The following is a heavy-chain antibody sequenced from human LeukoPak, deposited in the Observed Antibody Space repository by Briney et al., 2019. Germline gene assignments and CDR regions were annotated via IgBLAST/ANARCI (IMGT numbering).Heavy chain of an antibody. CDR3: ASRSTTVTDDDAFDI. Sequence: ASVKVSCKASGYTFTGYYMHWVRQAPGQGLEWMGCINPNSGGTNYAQTFQGWVTMTRDTSISTAYMELSRLRSDDTAVYYCASRSTTVTDDDAFDIWGQGKMVTVSS. CDR2: INPNSGGT. D-gene: IGHD4-17*01. V-gene: IGHV1-2*04. CDR1: GYTFTGYY. J-gene: IGHJ3*02.